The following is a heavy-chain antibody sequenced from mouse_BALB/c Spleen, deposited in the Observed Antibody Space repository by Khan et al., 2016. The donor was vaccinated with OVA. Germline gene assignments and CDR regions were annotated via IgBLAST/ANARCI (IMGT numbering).Heavy chain of an antibody. CDR3: VRLTSDY. D-gene: IGHD2-13*01. Sequence: EVELVESGGGLVQPGGSRKLSCAASGFTFRDYGMAWVRQAPGKGPEWVAFISSLAYSIYYADTVTGRFTISSENAKNTLYLEMSSLRSADTAMYCCVRLTSDYWGQVTSVTVSS. V-gene: IGHV5-15*02. J-gene: IGHJ4*01. CDR2: ISSLAYSI. CDR1: GFTFRDYG.